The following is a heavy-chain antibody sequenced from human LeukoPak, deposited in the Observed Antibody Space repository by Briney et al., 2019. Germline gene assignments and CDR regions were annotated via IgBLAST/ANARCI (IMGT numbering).Heavy chain of an antibody. CDR3: ARVFRGSDILTGSYFFDY. J-gene: IGHJ4*02. Sequence: SETLSLTCTVSGGSISSSSYYWGWIRQPPGKGLEWIGSIYYSGSTYYNPSLKSRVTISVDTSKNQFSLTLSSVTAADTAVYYCARVFRGSDILTGSYFFDYWGQGTLVTVSS. CDR1: GGSISSSSYY. V-gene: IGHV4-39*07. CDR2: IYYSGST. D-gene: IGHD3-9*01.